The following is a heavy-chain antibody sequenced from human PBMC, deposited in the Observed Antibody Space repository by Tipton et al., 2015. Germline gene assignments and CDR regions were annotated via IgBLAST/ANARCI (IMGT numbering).Heavy chain of an antibody. V-gene: IGHV4-31*03. Sequence: TLSLTCTVSGGAITSDGFYWSWIRQHPGKGLEWIGYIFYTGSTYYNPSLKSRATLSVDTSKNQFSLKLGSVTAADTAVYYCARDGYNSNYFDYWGQGTLVTVSS. CDR3: ARDGYNSNYFDY. J-gene: IGHJ4*02. CDR2: IFYTGST. CDR1: GGAITSDGFY. D-gene: IGHD5-24*01.